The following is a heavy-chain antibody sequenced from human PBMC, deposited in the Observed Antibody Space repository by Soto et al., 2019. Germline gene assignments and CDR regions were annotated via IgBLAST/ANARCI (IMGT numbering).Heavy chain of an antibody. CDR2: VNPNSGGT. J-gene: IGHJ6*02. D-gene: IGHD2-15*01. V-gene: IGHV1-2*04. CDR3: AREGAATANYGMDV. CDR1: GYTFTDYY. Sequence: SGYTFTDYYIHWVRQAPGQGLEWMGWVNPNSGGTNYAQKFQGWVTMTRDTSISTVYMEMSSLKSDDMAVYYCAREGAATANYGMDVWGQGTTVTVSS.